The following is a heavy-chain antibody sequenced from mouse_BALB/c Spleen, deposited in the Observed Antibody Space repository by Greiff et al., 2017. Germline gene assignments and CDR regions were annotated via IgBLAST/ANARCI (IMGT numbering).Heavy chain of an antibody. Sequence: EVQLVESGPELMKPGASVKISCKASGYSFTSYYMHWVKQSHGKSLEWIGYIDPFNGGTSYNQKFKGKATLTVDKSSSTAYMHLSSLTSEDSAVYYCAPEGATATFFDYWGQGTTLTVSS. V-gene: IGHV1S135*01. D-gene: IGHD1-2*01. CDR1: GYSFTSYY. CDR3: APEGATATFFDY. J-gene: IGHJ2*01. CDR2: IDPFNGGT.